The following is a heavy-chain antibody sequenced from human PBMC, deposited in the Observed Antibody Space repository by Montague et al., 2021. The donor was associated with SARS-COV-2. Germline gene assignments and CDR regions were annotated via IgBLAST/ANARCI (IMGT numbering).Heavy chain of an antibody. CDR1: GGSISSYY. CDR3: ARGSGWMGNAFDI. V-gene: IGHV4-59*01. D-gene: IGHD6-19*01. J-gene: IGHJ3*02. CDR2: IYYSGST. Sequence: SETLSLTCTVSGGSISSYYWSWIRQLPGKGLEWIGYIYYSGSTNYNPSLKSRVTISVDTSKNQFSLKLSSVTAADTAVYHCARGSGWMGNAFDIWGQGTMVTVSS.